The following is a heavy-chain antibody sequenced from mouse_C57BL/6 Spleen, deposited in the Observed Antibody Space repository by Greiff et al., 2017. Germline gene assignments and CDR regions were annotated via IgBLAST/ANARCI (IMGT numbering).Heavy chain of an antibody. J-gene: IGHJ1*03. CDR3: TRPSYYGSRWYFDV. V-gene: IGHV6-6*01. Sequence: EVQRVESGGGLVQPGGSMKLSCAASGFTFSDAWMDWVRQSPEKGLEWVAEIRNKANNHATYYAESVKGRFTISRDDSKSSVYLQMNSLRAEDTGIYYCTRPSYYGSRWYFDVWGTGTTVTVSS. CDR1: GFTFSDAW. CDR2: IRNKANNHAT. D-gene: IGHD1-1*01.